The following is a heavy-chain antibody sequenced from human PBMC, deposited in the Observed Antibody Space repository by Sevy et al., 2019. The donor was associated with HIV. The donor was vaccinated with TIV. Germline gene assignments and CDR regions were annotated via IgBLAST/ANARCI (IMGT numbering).Heavy chain of an antibody. Sequence: GGSLRLSCAASGFTFGSYGMHWVRQAPGKGLEWVAVISYDGTIKSYADSVRGRFSISRDNADSTLYLLMDSLRAEDTAVYYCAKEGYDILTGFEPGKFDSWGQGTLVTVSS. V-gene: IGHV3-30*18. D-gene: IGHD3-9*01. CDR2: ISYDGTIK. CDR3: AKEGYDILTGFEPGKFDS. J-gene: IGHJ4*02. CDR1: GFTFGSYG.